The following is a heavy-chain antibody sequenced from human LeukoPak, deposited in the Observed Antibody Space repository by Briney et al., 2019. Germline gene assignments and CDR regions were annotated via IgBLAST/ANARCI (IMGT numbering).Heavy chain of an antibody. V-gene: IGHV3-21*01. CDR3: ARLSSLYDSSGYYQIDY. J-gene: IGHJ4*02. Sequence: GGSLRLSCAASGFTFSSYSMNWVRQAPGKGLEWVSSISSSSSYIYYADSVKGRSTISRDNAKNSLYLQMNSLRAEDTAVYYCARLSSLYDSSGYYQIDYWGQGTLVTVSS. CDR2: ISSSSSYI. D-gene: IGHD3-22*01. CDR1: GFTFSSYS.